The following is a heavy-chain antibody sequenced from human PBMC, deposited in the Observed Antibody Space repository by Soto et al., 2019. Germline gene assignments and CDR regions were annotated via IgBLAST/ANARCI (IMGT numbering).Heavy chain of an antibody. CDR1: GASMSNYY. CDR3: VRSGHSFGGVM. J-gene: IGHJ4*02. Sequence: LSLTCSVSGASMSNYYGSWIRQPPGKGLEWIGYMHSSGSANYNSSLKSRVTISVDTSSNQFSLKLTSVTTADTAVYYCVRSGHSFGGVMWGQGTLVTVSS. D-gene: IGHD3-16*01. V-gene: IGHV4-59*03. CDR2: MHSSGSA.